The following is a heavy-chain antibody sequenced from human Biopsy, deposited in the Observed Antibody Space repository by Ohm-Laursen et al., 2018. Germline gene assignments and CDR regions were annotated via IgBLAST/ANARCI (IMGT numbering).Heavy chain of an antibody. Sequence: LSLTCAVSGFTFSSHAMGWVRQAPGKGLECVSVINGSGGSTYYADPVKGRFTISRDNSKNTLYLQMNSLRAEDTAMYYCARDLYDFCGGCPFDPWGQGTLVTVS. D-gene: IGHD3-3*01. CDR1: GFTFSSHA. CDR2: INGSGGST. J-gene: IGHJ5*02. CDR3: ARDLYDFCGGCPFDP. V-gene: IGHV3-23*01.